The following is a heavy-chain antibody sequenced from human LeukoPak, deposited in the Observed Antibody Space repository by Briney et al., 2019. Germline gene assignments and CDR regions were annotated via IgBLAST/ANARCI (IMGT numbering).Heavy chain of an antibody. Sequence: GGSLRLSCAASGFTFSDYYMSWIRQAPGKGLEWVSYISSSGSTIYYADSVKGRFTISRDNAKNSLYLQMNSLRAEDTAVYYCARKGLGYYDFWSGYRRTDNWFDPWGQGTLVTVSS. V-gene: IGHV3-11*04. CDR2: ISSSGSTI. CDR1: GFTFSDYY. D-gene: IGHD3-3*01. CDR3: ARKGLGYYDFWSGYRRTDNWFDP. J-gene: IGHJ5*02.